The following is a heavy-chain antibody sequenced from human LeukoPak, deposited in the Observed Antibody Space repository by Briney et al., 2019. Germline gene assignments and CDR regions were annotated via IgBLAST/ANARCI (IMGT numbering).Heavy chain of an antibody. Sequence: SETLSLTCTVSGGSISSYSWSWMRQPAGKGLEWIGHIYPRESPNYNPSLKSRVIMSVDKSKNQFSLKLRSVTAADTAVYYCAREWHHVFDYWGQGNLVTVSS. CDR2: IYPRESP. V-gene: IGHV4-4*07. J-gene: IGHJ4*02. CDR3: AREWHHVFDY. D-gene: IGHD5-12*01. CDR1: GGSISSYS.